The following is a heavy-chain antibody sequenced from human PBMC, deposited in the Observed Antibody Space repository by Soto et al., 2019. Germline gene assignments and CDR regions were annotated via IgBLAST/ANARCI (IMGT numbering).Heavy chain of an antibody. D-gene: IGHD3-10*01. CDR2: INPSGGST. CDR3: ARDGGSRYYGSGELDY. Sequence: QVQLVQSGAEVKKPGASVKVSCKASGYTFTSYYMHWVRQAPGQGLEWMGIINPSGGSTSYAQKFKGRVTMTRDTSTSTVYMELSSLRSEDTAVYYCARDGGSRYYGSGELDYWGQGTLVTVSS. J-gene: IGHJ4*02. V-gene: IGHV1-46*01. CDR1: GYTFTSYY.